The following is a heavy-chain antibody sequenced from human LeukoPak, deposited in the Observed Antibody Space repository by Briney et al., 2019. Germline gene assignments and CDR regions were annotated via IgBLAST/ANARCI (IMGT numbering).Heavy chain of an antibody. J-gene: IGHJ4*02. V-gene: IGHV4-34*01. D-gene: IGHD3-10*01. CDR3: ARRTWFRHYLFDY. CDR1: GGSFSGYY. CDR2: INHSGST. Sequence: SETLSLTCAVYGGSFSGYYWSWIRQPPGKGLEWIGEINHSGSTNYNPSLKSRVTISVDTSKNQFSLKLSSVTAADTAVYYCARRTWFRHYLFDYWGQGTLVTVSS.